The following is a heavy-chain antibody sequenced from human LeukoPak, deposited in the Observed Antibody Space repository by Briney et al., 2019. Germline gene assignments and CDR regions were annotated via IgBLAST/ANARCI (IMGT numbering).Heavy chain of an antibody. CDR1: GWPIAIRNYY. D-gene: IGHD1-1*01. Sequence: SEPLSLTCAVSGWPIAIRNYYWAWIRQSPARGLEWLGSVYSSGSVYYNPSLKSRVTILVHTSKNQFAPKLRSVTAADTAVYYCARDLRQHDFFDYCVRGTLATVSS. CDR3: ARDLRQHDFFDY. V-gene: IGHV4-39*06. J-gene: IGHJ4*02. CDR2: VYSSGSV.